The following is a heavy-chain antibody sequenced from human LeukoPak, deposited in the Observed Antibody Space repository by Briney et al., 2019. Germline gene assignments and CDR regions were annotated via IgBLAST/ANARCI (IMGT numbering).Heavy chain of an antibody. J-gene: IGHJ5*02. CDR2: ISSSSSYI. V-gene: IGHV3-21*01. CDR3: AVPGWWQQPAGTTGWFDP. D-gene: IGHD2-15*01. CDR1: GFTFSSYS. Sequence: GGSLRLSCAASGFTFSSYSMNWVRQAPGKGLEWVSSISSSSSYIYYADSVKGRFTISRDNAKNSLYLQMNSLRAEDTAVYYCAVPGWWQQPAGTTGWFDPWGQGTLVTVSS.